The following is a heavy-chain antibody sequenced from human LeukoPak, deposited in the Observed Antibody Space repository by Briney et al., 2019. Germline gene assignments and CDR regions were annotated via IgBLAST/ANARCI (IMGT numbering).Heavy chain of an antibody. J-gene: IGHJ4*02. V-gene: IGHV3-30*04. CDR2: ISYDGSNK. Sequence: GGSLRLSCAASGFTFSSYAMHWVRQAPGKGLEWVAVISYDGSNKYYADSVKGRFTISRDNSKNTLYLQMNSLRAEDTAVYYCAKDRLPYYYDSSGYYSPPDYWGQGTLVTVSS. CDR1: GFTFSSYA. D-gene: IGHD3-22*01. CDR3: AKDRLPYYYDSSGYYSPPDY.